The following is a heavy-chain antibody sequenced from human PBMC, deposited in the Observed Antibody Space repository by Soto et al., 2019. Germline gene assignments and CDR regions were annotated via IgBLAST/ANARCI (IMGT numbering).Heavy chain of an antibody. CDR2: IWYDGSNK. Sequence: QVQLVESGGGVVQPGRSLRLSCAASGFTFSSYGMHWVRQAPGKGLEWVAVIWYDGSNKYYADSVKGRFTIARDNSKNTLYLKMNSLRAEAKAVYYCAIEPEDSSGWYGVYYSYYMAVWGKGTTVTDSS. V-gene: IGHV3-33*01. CDR3: AIEPEDSSGWYGVYYSYYMAV. CDR1: GFTFSSYG. D-gene: IGHD6-19*01. J-gene: IGHJ6*03.